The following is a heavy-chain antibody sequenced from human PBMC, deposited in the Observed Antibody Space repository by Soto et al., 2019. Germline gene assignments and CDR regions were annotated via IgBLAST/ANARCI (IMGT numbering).Heavy chain of an antibody. CDR1: GDSISSRSHY. J-gene: IGHJ5*02. V-gene: IGHV4-31*02. CDR2: IFYTGAT. D-gene: IGHD3-10*01. CDR3: AREGRHSGGMRESWFDP. Sequence: SQTLSLTCAVSGDSISSRSHYWNWIRRVPGKGLEFIGYIFYTGATYYNPSLRGRISMSVDTSKNQFSLTLRSVTAADTAIYYCAREGRHSGGMRESWFDPWGQGTQVTVSS.